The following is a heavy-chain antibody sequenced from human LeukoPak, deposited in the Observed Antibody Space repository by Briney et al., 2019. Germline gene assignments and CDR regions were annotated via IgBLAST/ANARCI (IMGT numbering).Heavy chain of an antibody. V-gene: IGHV3-23*01. D-gene: IGHD2-15*01. Sequence: GGSLRLSCAASGFTFSTYAMSWVRQAPGKGLEWVSFISGSGGGTYYADSVKGRFTISRDNSKKTLDLQMNSLRAEDTAVYYCAKDLEPHVYCSGGSCYSPIDYWGQGTLVSVSS. CDR1: GFTFSTYA. CDR3: AKDLEPHVYCSGGSCYSPIDY. CDR2: ISGSGGGT. J-gene: IGHJ4*02.